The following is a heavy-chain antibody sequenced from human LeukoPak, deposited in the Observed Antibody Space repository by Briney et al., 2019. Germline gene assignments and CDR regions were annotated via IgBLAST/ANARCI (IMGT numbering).Heavy chain of an antibody. Sequence: SETLSLTCTVSGGSISSYYWSWIRQPAGKGLEWIGRIYTSGSTNYNPSLKSRVTMSVDMSKNQFSVKLSSVTAADTAVYYCARHPGYRSYYYGSGSSGYWGQGTLVTVSS. CDR2: IYTSGST. CDR1: GGSISSYY. D-gene: IGHD3-10*01. V-gene: IGHV4-4*07. J-gene: IGHJ4*02. CDR3: ARHPGYRSYYYGSGSSGY.